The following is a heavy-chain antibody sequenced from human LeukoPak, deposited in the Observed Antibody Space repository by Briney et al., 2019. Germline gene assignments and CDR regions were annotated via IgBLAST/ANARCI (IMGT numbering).Heavy chain of an antibody. J-gene: IGHJ3*02. D-gene: IGHD2-2*01. V-gene: IGHV4-34*01. Sequence: SETLSLTCAVYGGSFSGYYWSWIRQPPGKGLEWIGEINHSGSTNYNPSLKSRVTISVDTSKNQFSLKLSSVTAADTAVYYCARDPVVPAATTSGAFDIWGQGTMVTVS. CDR1: GGSFSGYY. CDR3: ARDPVVPAATTSGAFDI. CDR2: INHSGST.